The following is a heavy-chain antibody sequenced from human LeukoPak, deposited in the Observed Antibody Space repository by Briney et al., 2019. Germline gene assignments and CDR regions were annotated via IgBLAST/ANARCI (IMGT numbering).Heavy chain of an antibody. CDR1: GFTFTTSA. CDR2: IVVGSANT. Sequence: SVKVSCKASGFTFTTSAVQWVRQARGQRLEWIGWIVVGSANTNYAQKFQGRVTITRDMSTRTAYMELSSLRSEDTAVYYCAAAPNYYGSGSYSFDNWGQGTLVTVSS. J-gene: IGHJ4*02. V-gene: IGHV1-58*01. CDR3: AAAPNYYGSGSYSFDN. D-gene: IGHD3-10*01.